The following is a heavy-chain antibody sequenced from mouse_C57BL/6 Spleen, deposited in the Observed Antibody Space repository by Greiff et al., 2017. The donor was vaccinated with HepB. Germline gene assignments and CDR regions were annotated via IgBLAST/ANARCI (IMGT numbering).Heavy chain of an antibody. D-gene: IGHD3-3*01. Sequence: EVQLVESGGGLVQPGGSMKLSCVASGFTFSNYWMNWVRQSPEKGLEWVAQIRLKSDNYATHYAESVKGRFTISRDDSKSSVYLQMNNLRAEDTGIYYCTEGSSWFAYWGQGTLVTVSA. CDR2: IRLKSDNYAT. CDR3: TEGSSWFAY. V-gene: IGHV6-3*01. CDR1: GFTFSNYW. J-gene: IGHJ3*01.